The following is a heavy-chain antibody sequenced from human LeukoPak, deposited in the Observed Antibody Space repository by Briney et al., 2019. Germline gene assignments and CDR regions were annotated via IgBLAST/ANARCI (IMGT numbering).Heavy chain of an antibody. CDR1: GGSISTSRYY. V-gene: IGHV4-39*06. CDR3: ARVRDLRKYFDY. CDR2: IYYSGST. J-gene: IGHJ4*02. Sequence: KSSETLSLTCTVSGGSISTSRYYWGWIRQPPGKGLEWIGSIYYSGSTYYNPSLKSRVTISVDTAKNQFALMVSSVTAADTAVYYCARVRDLRKYFDYWGQGTLVTVSS.